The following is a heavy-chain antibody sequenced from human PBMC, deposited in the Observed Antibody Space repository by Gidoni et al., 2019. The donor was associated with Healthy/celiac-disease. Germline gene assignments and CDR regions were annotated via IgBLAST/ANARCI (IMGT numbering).Heavy chain of an antibody. CDR3: ARAPSGIAAAGTPDPQGPLGLDP. CDR1: GFSLSTSGLG. D-gene: IGHD6-13*01. V-gene: IGHV2-5*02. J-gene: IGHJ5*02. Sequence: QITLKESGPTLVKPTQTLTLTCTFSGFSLSTSGLGVGWIRQPPGKALEWLALIYWDDDKRYSPSLKSRLTITKDTSKNQVVLTMTNMDPVDTATYYCARAPSGIAAAGTPDPQGPLGLDPWGQGTLVTVSS. CDR2: IYWDDDK.